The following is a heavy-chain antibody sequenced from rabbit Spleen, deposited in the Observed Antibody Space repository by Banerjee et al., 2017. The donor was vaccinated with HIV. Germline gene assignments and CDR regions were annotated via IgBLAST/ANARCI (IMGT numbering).Heavy chain of an antibody. J-gene: IGHJ4*01. CDR2: INAVTGKA. CDR3: SRWNAGGAANYVNVNDFHL. D-gene: IGHD4-2*01. V-gene: IGHV1S45*01. CDR1: GFSFSNKAV. Sequence: QEQLVESGGGLVQPEGSLTLTCTASGFSFSNKAVMCWVRQAPGKGLEWIACINAVTGKAVYASWAKGRFTFSKTSSTTVTLQVTSLTAADTATYFCSRWNAGGAANYVNVNDFHLWGPGTLVTVS.